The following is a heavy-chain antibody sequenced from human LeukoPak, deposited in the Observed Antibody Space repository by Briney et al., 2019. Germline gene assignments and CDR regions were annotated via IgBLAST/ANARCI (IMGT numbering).Heavy chain of an antibody. CDR3: ARDRTLRYFDWLSFSDAFDI. CDR2: ISAYNGNT. J-gene: IGHJ3*02. Sequence: ASVKVSCKASGYTFTSYGISWVQQAPGQGLEWMGWISAYNGNTNYAQKLQGRVTMTTDTSTSAAYMELRSLRSDDTAVYYCARDRTLRYFDWLSFSDAFDIWGQGTMVTVSS. CDR1: GYTFTSYG. V-gene: IGHV1-18*01. D-gene: IGHD3-9*01.